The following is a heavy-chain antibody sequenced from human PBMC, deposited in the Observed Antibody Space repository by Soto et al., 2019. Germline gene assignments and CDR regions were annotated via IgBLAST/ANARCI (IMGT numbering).Heavy chain of an antibody. CDR2: IYYSGST. Sequence: SETLSLTCTVSGGSISSYYWSWIRQPPGKGLDWIGYIYYSGSTNYNPSLKSRVTISVDTSKNQFSLKLSSVTAADTAVYYCARHSGYSYGHDAFDIWGQGTMVTVSS. CDR3: ARHSGYSYGHDAFDI. D-gene: IGHD5-18*01. V-gene: IGHV4-59*08. CDR1: GGSISSYY. J-gene: IGHJ3*02.